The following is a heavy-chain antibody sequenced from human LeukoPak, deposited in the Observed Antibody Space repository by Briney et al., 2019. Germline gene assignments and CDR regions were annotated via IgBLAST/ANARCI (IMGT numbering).Heavy chain of an antibody. CDR3: ARDLHPVYYRGLDAFDI. V-gene: IGHV1-46*01. D-gene: IGHD3-22*01. CDR1: GDTFTSYH. CDR2: INPSGGSP. Sequence: GASVKVSCKASGDTFTSYHLHWVRQAPGQGLEWMGIINPSGGSPNYAQKFQGRVTMTRDMSTSTAYMELRSLRSDDTAVYYCARDLHPVYYRGLDAFDIWGQGTMVTVSS. J-gene: IGHJ3*02.